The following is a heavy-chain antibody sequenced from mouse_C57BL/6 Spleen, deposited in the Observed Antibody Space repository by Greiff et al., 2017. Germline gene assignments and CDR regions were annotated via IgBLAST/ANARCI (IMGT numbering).Heavy chain of an antibody. Sequence: VQLVESGPGLVQPSQSLSITCTVSGFSLTSYGVHWVRQPPGKGLEWLGVIWSGGSTDYNAAFISRLSISKDNSKSQVFFKMNSLQADDTAIYYCAKVDSSGYVDAMDYWGQGTSVTVSS. CDR3: AKVDSSGYVDAMDY. CDR2: IWSGGST. CDR1: GFSLTSYG. D-gene: IGHD3-2*02. J-gene: IGHJ4*01. V-gene: IGHV2-4*01.